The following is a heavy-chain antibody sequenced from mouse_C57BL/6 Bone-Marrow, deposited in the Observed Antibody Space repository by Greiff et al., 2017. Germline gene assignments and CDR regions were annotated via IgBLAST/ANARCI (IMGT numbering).Heavy chain of an antibody. J-gene: IGHJ2*01. Sequence: QVQLKQPGAELVKPGASVKVSCKASGYTFTSYCMHWVKQRPGQGLEWIGRIHPSDSDTNYNQKFKGKATLTVDKSSSTAYMQLSSLTSEDSAVYYCAIKFLDGYYEGYWGQGTTLTVSS. CDR3: AIKFLDGYYEGY. V-gene: IGHV1-74*01. CDR2: IHPSDSDT. CDR1: GYTFTSYC. D-gene: IGHD2-3*01.